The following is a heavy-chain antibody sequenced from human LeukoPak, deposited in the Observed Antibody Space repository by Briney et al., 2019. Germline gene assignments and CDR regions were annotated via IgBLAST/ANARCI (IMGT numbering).Heavy chain of an antibody. CDR3: ARENLRQWLVRGAFDI. D-gene: IGHD6-19*01. CDR2: VKQDGSEK. J-gene: IGHJ3*02. Sequence: GGSLRLSCAASGFTFSSYWMSWVRQAPGKGLEWVANVKQDGSEKYYVDSVKGRFTISRDNAKNSLYLQMNSLRAEDTAVYYCARENLRQWLVRGAFDIWGQGTMVTVSS. V-gene: IGHV3-7*01. CDR1: GFTFSSYW.